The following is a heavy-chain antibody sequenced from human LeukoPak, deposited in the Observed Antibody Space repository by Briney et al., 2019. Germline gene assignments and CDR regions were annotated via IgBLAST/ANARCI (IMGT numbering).Heavy chain of an antibody. CDR3: ARDFSLLWFGVYLYFDY. Sequence: SGGSLRLSCAASGFTFSSYSMNWVRQAPGKGLEWVSYISSSSSTIYYADSVKGRFTISRDNAKNSLYLQMNSLRDEDTAVYYCARDFSLLWFGVYLYFDYWGQGTLVTVSS. D-gene: IGHD3-10*01. CDR1: GFTFSSYS. J-gene: IGHJ4*02. CDR2: ISSSSSTI. V-gene: IGHV3-48*02.